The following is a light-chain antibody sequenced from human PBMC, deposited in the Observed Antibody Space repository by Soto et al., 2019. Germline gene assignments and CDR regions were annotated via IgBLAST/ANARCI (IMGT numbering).Light chain of an antibody. Sequence: EIVLTQSQGTLSLSPGERATLSCLASQSVGSNLAWFQQKPGQAPRLLIYGASTRATGVPARFSGSGSGTDFTLTISSLQSEDFAVYYCQQYTNWPPITFGQGTRLEIK. V-gene: IGKV3-15*01. J-gene: IGKJ5*01. CDR3: QQYTNWPPIT. CDR2: GAS. CDR1: QSVGSN.